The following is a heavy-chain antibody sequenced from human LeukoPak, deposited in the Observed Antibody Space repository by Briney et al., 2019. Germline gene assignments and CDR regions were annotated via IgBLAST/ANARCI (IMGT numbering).Heavy chain of an antibody. V-gene: IGHV4-31*03. J-gene: IGHJ3*02. Sequence: SQTLSLTCTVSGGSISSGGYYWSWIRQHPGKGLEWIGYIYYSGSTYYNPSLKSRVTISVDMSKNQFSLKLSSVTAADTAVYYCASGITTVTSDDFDIWGQGTMVTVSS. D-gene: IGHD4-17*01. CDR1: GGSISSGGYY. CDR3: ASGITTVTSDDFDI. CDR2: IYYSGST.